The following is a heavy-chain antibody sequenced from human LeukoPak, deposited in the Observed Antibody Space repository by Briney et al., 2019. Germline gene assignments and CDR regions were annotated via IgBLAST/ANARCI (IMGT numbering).Heavy chain of an antibody. V-gene: IGHV4-61*02. CDR2: IYTSGST. J-gene: IGHJ4*02. D-gene: IGHD3-22*01. CDR3: ARDYYDSSGYYDY. CDR1: GGPISSGSYY. Sequence: SETLSLTCTVSGGPISSGSYYWSWIRQPAGKGLEWIGRIYTSGSTNYNPSLKSRVTISVDTSKNQFSLKLSSVTAADTAVYYCARDYYDSSGYYDYWGQGTLVTASS.